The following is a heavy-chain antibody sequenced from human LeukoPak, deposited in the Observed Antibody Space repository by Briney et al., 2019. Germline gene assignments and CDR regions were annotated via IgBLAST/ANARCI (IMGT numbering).Heavy chain of an antibody. CDR3: ARQYGEY. Sequence: PSETLSLTCTVSGGSISSDFWSWIRQSPGKGLEWIGYIYYGGSTNYNPSLKSRVTISLDTSNNQFSLRLSSVTAADTAVYYCARQYGEYWGQGTLVTVSS. V-gene: IGHV4-59*01. D-gene: IGHD2/OR15-2a*01. J-gene: IGHJ4*02. CDR2: IYYGGST. CDR1: GGSISSDF.